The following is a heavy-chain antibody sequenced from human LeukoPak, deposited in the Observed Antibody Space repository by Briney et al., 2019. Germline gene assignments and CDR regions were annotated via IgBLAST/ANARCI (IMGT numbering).Heavy chain of an antibody. CDR3: ARLHSGWGPYYYYYYGMDV. V-gene: IGHV1-8*01. Sequence: ASVKVSCKASGYTFTSYDINWVRQATGQGLEWMGWMNPNSGNTGYAQKFQGRVTMTRNTSISTAYMELSSLGSEDTAVYYCARLHSGWGPYYYYYYGMDVWGQGTTVTVSS. D-gene: IGHD6-19*01. J-gene: IGHJ6*02. CDR2: MNPNSGNT. CDR1: GYTFTSYD.